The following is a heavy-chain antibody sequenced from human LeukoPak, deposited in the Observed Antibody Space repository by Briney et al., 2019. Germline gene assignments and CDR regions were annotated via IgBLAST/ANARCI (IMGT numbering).Heavy chain of an antibody. CDR3: ARDRFGVRGVMPD. CDR1: GFTFSSYW. CDR2: INSDGSST. D-gene: IGHD3-10*01. Sequence: GGSLRLSCAASGFTFSSYWMHWVRQAPGKGLVWVSRINSDGSSTSYADSVKGRFTISRGNAKNTLYLQMNSLRAEDTAVYYCARDRFGVRGVMPDWGQGTLVTVSS. V-gene: IGHV3-74*01. J-gene: IGHJ4*02.